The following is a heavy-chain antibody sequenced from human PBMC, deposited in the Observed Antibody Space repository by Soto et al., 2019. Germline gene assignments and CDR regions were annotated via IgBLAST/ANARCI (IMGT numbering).Heavy chain of an antibody. J-gene: IGHJ4*02. Sequence: GGSLRLSCAASGFTFSSYAMSWVRQAPGKGLEWVSAISGSGGSTYYADSVKGRFTISRDNSKNTLYLQMNSLRAEDTAVYYCAKFSIIRGVIKKPRRPNVSFTYWGQGTLVTVSS. CDR2: ISGSGGST. CDR3: AKFSIIRGVIKKPRRPNVSFTY. V-gene: IGHV3-23*01. CDR1: GFTFSSYA. D-gene: IGHD3-10*01.